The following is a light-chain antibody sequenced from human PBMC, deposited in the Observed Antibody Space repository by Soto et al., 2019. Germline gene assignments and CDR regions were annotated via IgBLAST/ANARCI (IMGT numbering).Light chain of an antibody. CDR2: DAS. J-gene: IGKJ4*01. CDR3: QQVESYPST. V-gene: IGKV1-5*01. Sequence: DIHLTQSPSTLSASVGDRVTTTCRASQSVSIWLAWYRQKPGKAPEVLVWDASSLQRGVPSRFSGSGSGTDFTLTISSLQPEDFATYFCQQVESYPSTFGGGTKVDIK. CDR1: QSVSIW.